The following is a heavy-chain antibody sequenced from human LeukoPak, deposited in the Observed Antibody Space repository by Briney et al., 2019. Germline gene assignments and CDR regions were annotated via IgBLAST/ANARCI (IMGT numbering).Heavy chain of an antibody. CDR1: EGTFSSYA. D-gene: IGHD3-22*01. Sequence: SVKVSCKASEGTFSSYAISWVRQAPGQGLEWMGGIIPIFGTANYAQKFQGRVTITADESTSTAYMELSSLRSEDTAVYYCARDSSSGYYYNWFDPWGQGTLVTVSS. V-gene: IGHV1-69*13. CDR2: IIPIFGTA. CDR3: ARDSSSGYYYNWFDP. J-gene: IGHJ5*02.